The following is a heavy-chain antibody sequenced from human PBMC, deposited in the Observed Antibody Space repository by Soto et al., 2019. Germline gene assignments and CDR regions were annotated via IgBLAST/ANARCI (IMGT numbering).Heavy chain of an antibody. D-gene: IGHD2-21*02. J-gene: IGHJ6*02. CDR3: AQTLSGGDCLQSYASHYSYGLAS. Sequence: QITLKESGPPLVKPTQTLTLTCSFSGFSLSTSGVGVGWIRQPPGKALEWLALIYWDDDKRYSPSLSSRLTVHQDASKRQVVLILGSTGPVATAPYYCAQTLSGGDCLQSYASHYSYGLASWGRETTVTLSS. CDR2: IYWDDDK. V-gene: IGHV2-5*02. CDR1: GFSLSTSGVG.